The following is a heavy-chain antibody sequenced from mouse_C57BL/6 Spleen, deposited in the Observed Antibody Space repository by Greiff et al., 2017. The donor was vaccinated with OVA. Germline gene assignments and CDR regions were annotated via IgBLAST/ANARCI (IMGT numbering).Heavy chain of an antibody. CDR3: ARGGNPRAFAY. J-gene: IGHJ3*01. D-gene: IGHD2-1*01. Sequence: VHVKQSGPELVKPGASVKISCKASGYSFTGYYMNWVKQSPEKSLEWIGEINPSTGGTTYNQKFKAKATLTVDKSSSTAYMQLKSLTSEDSAVYYCARGGNPRAFAYWGQGTLVTVSA. V-gene: IGHV1-42*01. CDR2: INPSTGGT. CDR1: GYSFTGYY.